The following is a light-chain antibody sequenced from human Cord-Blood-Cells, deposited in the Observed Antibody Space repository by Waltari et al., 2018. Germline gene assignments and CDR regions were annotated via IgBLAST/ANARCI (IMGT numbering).Light chain of an antibody. Sequence: DIQMTQSPSSLSASVGDRVTITCRASQSISSYLNWYQQKPGKAPKLLIYAESSLQSGVPSRFSGSGSGTDFTRTISSLQPEDFATYYCQQSYSTPPETFGQGTKLEIK. V-gene: IGKV1-39*01. CDR3: QQSYSTPPET. CDR1: QSISSY. J-gene: IGKJ2*01. CDR2: AES.